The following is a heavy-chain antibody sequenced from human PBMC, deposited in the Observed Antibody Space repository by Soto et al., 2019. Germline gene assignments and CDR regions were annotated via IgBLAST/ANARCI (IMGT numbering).Heavy chain of an antibody. CDR3: ARDPIGGGAPYYCDY. CDR1: GYTFTGDY. J-gene: IGHJ4*02. CDR2: INPNTGGT. Sequence: QVHLVQSGAEVKKPGASVKVSCKASGYTFTGDYMHWVRQAPGQGLEWMGWINPNTGGTDYAQKFQGRVIMTRETSISTAYMELSGLTSDDTAVYFCARDPIGGGAPYYCDYWGQGTLVTVSS. D-gene: IGHD3-16*01. V-gene: IGHV1-2*02.